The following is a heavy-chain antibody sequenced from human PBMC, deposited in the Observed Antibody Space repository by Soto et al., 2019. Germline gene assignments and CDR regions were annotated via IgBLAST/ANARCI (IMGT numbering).Heavy chain of an antibody. CDR3: ATTGKDIVVVQAASSNWFDP. V-gene: IGHV1-24*01. CDR2: FDPEDGET. J-gene: IGHJ5*02. CDR1: GGSLTDLS. D-gene: IGHD2-2*01. Sequence: GXAVKVSCKVSGGSLTDLSMHWVRQAPGKGLEWMGGFDPEDGETIYAQKFQGRVTMTEDTSTDTAYMELSSLRSEDTAVYYCATTGKDIVVVQAASSNWFDPWGQGTLVTVSS.